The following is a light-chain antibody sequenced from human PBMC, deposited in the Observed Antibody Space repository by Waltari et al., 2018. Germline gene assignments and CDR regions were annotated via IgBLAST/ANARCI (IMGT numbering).Light chain of an antibody. Sequence: EIVMAQSPATLSVSPGESATPSCRASQSVSSNLAWYQQNPGQAPRLLIYGASTRATGIPARFSGSGSGTEFTLTISSLQSEDFAVYYCQQYDNWPRTFGQGTKVEIK. V-gene: IGKV3-15*01. J-gene: IGKJ1*01. CDR3: QQYDNWPRT. CDR2: GAS. CDR1: QSVSSN.